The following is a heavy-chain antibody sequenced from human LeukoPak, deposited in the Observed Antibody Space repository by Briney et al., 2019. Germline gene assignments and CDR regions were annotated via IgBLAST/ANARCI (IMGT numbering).Heavy chain of an antibody. J-gene: IGHJ4*02. CDR3: ARSWMTGYYVGYFDY. Sequence: SVKVSCKASGGTFSSYAISWVRQAPGQGLEWMGGIIPIFGTANYAQKFQGRVTITTDESTSTAYMELSSLRSEDTAVYYCARSWMTGYYVGYFDYWGQGTLVTVSS. CDR1: GGTFSSYA. D-gene: IGHD3-9*01. CDR2: IIPIFGTA. V-gene: IGHV1-69*05.